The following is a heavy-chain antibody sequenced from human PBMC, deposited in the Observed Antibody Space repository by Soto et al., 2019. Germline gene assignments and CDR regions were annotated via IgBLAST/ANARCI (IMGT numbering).Heavy chain of an antibody. J-gene: IGHJ4*02. CDR2: IIPILGIA. D-gene: IGHD4-17*01. V-gene: IGHV1-69*02. Sequence: ASVKVSCKASGGTFSSYTISWVRQAPGQGLEWMGRIIPILGIANYAQKFQGRVTITADKSTSTAYMELSSLRSEDTAVYYCARSTRRPYGDYYDWGQGTLVTVSS. CDR1: GGTFSSYT. CDR3: ARSTRRPYGDYYD.